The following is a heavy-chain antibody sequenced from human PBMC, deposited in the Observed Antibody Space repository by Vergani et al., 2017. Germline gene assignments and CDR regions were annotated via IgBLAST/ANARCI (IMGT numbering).Heavy chain of an antibody. CDR1: GFTFSSYA. J-gene: IGHJ5*02. CDR2: LSYDGSNK. D-gene: IGHD3-22*01. CDR3: ARDPWGDSSGYYSNWVDP. Sequence: QVQLVESGGGVVQPGRSLRLSCAASGFTFSSYAMHWVRQAPGKGLEWGAVLSYDGSNKYEANSVEGRFTISRDNSRNTLYLQMNRLRDEETAVYYGARDPWGDSSGYYSNWVDPWGQGTLVTVSS. V-gene: IGHV3-30-3*01.